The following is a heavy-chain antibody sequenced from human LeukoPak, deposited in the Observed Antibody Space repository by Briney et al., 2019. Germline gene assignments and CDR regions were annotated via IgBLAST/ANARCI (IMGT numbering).Heavy chain of an antibody. D-gene: IGHD2-15*01. J-gene: IGHJ3*02. CDR2: INPNNSDT. V-gene: IGHV1-2*02. Sequence: ASVKVSCTASGYTFTSYYMNWVRQAPGQGLEWMGWINPNNSDTNYAQKFQGRVTITRDTDMSPAYMELSRLRSEETAVYYCARSPVLYCSGGSCPDAFDIWGQGTMVTVSS. CDR3: ARSPVLYCSGGSCPDAFDI. CDR1: GYTFTSYY.